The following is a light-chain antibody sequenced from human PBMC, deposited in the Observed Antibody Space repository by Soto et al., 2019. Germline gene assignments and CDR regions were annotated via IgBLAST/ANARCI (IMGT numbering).Light chain of an antibody. CDR3: QSSDDTGNYYL. Sequence: SYELTQTPSVSVSPGQTARITCSGDELSKQYVYWYQQKPGQAPVLVIYKDSERASGIPERFSASSSGTTVTLTISGVRAEAEADYYCQSSDDTGNYYLFGTGTKVTVL. CDR1: ELSKQY. V-gene: IGLV3-25*02. J-gene: IGLJ1*01. CDR2: KDS.